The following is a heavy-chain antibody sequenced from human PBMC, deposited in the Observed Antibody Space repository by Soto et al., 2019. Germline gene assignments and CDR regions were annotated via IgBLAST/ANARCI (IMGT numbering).Heavy chain of an antibody. V-gene: IGHV1-18*01. Sequence: ASVKVSCKASGYTFTSYGISWVRQAPGQGLERMGWISAYNGNTNYAQKLQGRVTMTTDTSTSTAYMELRSLRSDDTAVYYCAGGSGYYYDSSGSFAFDIWGQGTMVTVSS. J-gene: IGHJ3*02. CDR3: AGGSGYYYDSSGSFAFDI. D-gene: IGHD3-22*01. CDR2: ISAYNGNT. CDR1: GYTFTSYG.